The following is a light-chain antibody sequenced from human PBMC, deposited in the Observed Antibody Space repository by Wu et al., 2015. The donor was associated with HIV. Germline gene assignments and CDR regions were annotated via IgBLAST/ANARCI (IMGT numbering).Light chain of an antibody. V-gene: IGKV3-11*01. CDR3: QQRSNWPWT. CDR1: QSVSTY. CDR2: DVS. Sequence: EIVLTQSPATLSLSPGERATLSCRASQSVSTYLAWYQQEPGQAPRLLIYDVSKRATAIPARFSGSGSGTDFTLTISSLEAEDFAVYYCQQRSNWPWTFGQGTRVEIK. J-gene: IGKJ1*01.